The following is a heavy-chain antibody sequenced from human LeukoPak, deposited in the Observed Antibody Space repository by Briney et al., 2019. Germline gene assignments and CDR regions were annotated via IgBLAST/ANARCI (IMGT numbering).Heavy chain of an antibody. CDR3: ARAPSYYGGHDY. CDR1: GGTFSSYA. CDR2: IIPIFGTA. D-gene: IGHD4-23*01. V-gene: IGHV1-69*05. Sequence: SVKVSCKTSGGTFSSYAISWVRQASGQGLEWMGGIIPIFGTANYAQKFQGRVTITTDESTSTAYMELSSLRSEDTAVYYCARAPSYYGGHDYWGQGTLVTVSS. J-gene: IGHJ4*02.